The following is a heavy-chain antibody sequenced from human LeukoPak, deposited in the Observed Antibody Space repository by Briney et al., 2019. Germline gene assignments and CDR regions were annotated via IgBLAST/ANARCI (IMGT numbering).Heavy chain of an antibody. J-gene: IGHJ4*02. CDR1: GGSISSYY. CDR3: ARALRLVGFDY. D-gene: IGHD3-9*01. V-gene: IGHV4-59*01. CDR2: IYYSGST. Sequence: SETLSLTCTVSGGSISSYYWSWIRQPPGKGLEWIGYIYYSGSTNYNPFLKSRVTISVDTSKNQFSLKLSSVTAADTAVYYCARALRLVGFDYWGQGTLVTVSS.